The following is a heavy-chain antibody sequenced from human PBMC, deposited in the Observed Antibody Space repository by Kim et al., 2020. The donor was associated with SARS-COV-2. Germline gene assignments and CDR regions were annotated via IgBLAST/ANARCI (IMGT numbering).Heavy chain of an antibody. Sequence: ASVKVSCKASGYSLTSNAMHWVRQVPGQRPEWVGRVSTGNDNTKYSQTLQDRVTLTTDTSACTVYMELRSLTSEDTAVYYCARVLYYSERRGWQYSALD. V-gene: IGHV1-3*04. CDR3: ARVLYYSERRGWQYSALD. CDR2: VSTGNDNT. J-gene: IGHJ3*02. D-gene: IGHD3-22*01. CDR1: GYSLTSNA.